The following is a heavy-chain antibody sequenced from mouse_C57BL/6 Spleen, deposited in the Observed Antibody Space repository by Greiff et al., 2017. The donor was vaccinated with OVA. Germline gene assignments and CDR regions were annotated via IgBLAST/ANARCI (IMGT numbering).Heavy chain of an antibody. Sequence: EVQLQQSGPELVKPGASVKISCKASGYTFTDYYMNWVKQSHGKSLEWIGDINPNNGGTSYNQKFKGKATLTVDKSSSTAYMELRSLTSEDSAVYYCARPIYYYGSSSFAYWGQGTLVTVSA. CDR2: INPNNGGT. CDR3: ARPIYYYGSSSFAY. J-gene: IGHJ3*01. D-gene: IGHD1-1*01. CDR1: GYTFTDYY. V-gene: IGHV1-26*01.